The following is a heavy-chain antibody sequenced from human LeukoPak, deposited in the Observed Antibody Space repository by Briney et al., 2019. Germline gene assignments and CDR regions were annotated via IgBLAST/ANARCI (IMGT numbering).Heavy chain of an antibody. CDR2: ITSGSDTR. J-gene: IGHJ4*02. D-gene: IGHD5-18*01. CDR3: AKDSYSNGDY. V-gene: IGHV3-48*04. Sequence: GGSLRLSCAVSGVTFSSCSMNWVRQAPGKGLEWVSYITSGSDTRYYADSVKGRFSISRDNAKNSLYLQMNSLRAEDTGVYYCAKDSYSNGDYWGQGVLVTVSS. CDR1: GVTFSSCS.